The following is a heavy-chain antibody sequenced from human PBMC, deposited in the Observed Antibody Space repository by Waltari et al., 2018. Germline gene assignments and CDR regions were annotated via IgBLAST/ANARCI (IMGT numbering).Heavy chain of an antibody. CDR3: AREGVDSNYYYYYMDV. Sequence: QVQLQESGPGLVKPSETLSLTCTVSGDSISNYFWSWVRQPAGKRLEWIGRIYGSGSSHPNPSLTSRGTMSVDTSKNQFSLTLTSLTAADTAVYYCAREGVDSNYYYYYMDVWGKGTTVTVSS. CDR2: IYGSGSS. D-gene: IGHD4-4*01. CDR1: GDSISNYF. J-gene: IGHJ6*03. V-gene: IGHV4-4*07.